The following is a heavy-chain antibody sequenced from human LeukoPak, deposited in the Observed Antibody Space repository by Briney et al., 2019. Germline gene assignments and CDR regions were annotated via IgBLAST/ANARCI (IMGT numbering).Heavy chain of an antibody. Sequence: TGGSLRLSCAASGFTFSSYGMHWVRQAPGKGLEWEAVISYDGSNKYYADSVKGRFTISRDNSKNTLYLQMNSLRAEDTAVYYCARNMVRGVTFDYWGQGTLVTVSS. V-gene: IGHV3-30*03. CDR2: ISYDGSNK. CDR1: GFTFSSYG. J-gene: IGHJ4*02. CDR3: ARNMVRGVTFDY. D-gene: IGHD3-10*01.